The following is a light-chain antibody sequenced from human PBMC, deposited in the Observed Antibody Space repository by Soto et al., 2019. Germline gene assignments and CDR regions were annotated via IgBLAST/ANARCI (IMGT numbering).Light chain of an antibody. CDR3: AAWDDSLNGGYV. CDR1: SSNIGSNT. Sequence: QSALTQPPSASGTPGQRVTISCSGSSSNIGSNTVNWYQQLPGTAPKLLIYSNNQRPSGVPDRFSGSKSGTSVSLAISGLQSEDEADYYCAAWDDSLNGGYVFGTGTKVTVL. V-gene: IGLV1-44*01. CDR2: SNN. J-gene: IGLJ1*01.